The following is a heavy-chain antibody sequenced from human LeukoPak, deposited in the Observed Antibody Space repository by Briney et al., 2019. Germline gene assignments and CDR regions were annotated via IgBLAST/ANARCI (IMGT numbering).Heavy chain of an antibody. D-gene: IGHD3-10*01. Sequence: PGGSLRLSCAASGFTFSSYSMNWVRQAPGKGLEWVSYISSSSSYIYYADSVKGRFTISRDNAKNSLYLQMNSLRAEDTAEYYCARDQVTMVRGATDYWGQGTLVTVSS. CDR2: ISSSSSYI. V-gene: IGHV3-21*05. CDR1: GFTFSSYS. J-gene: IGHJ4*02. CDR3: ARDQVTMVRGATDY.